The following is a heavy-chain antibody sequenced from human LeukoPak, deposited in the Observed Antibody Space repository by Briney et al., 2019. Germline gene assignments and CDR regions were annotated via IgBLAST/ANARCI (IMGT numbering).Heavy chain of an antibody. J-gene: IGHJ4*02. Sequence: GGSLRLSCAASGFTFSSYSMNWVRQAPGQGLEWVSSISSSSSYIYYADSVKVRFTISRDNAKNSLYLQMNSLRAEDTAVYYCARESWYSSSSGDYWGQGTLVTVSS. CDR3: ARESWYSSSSGDY. CDR1: GFTFSSYS. D-gene: IGHD6-13*01. CDR2: ISSSSSYI. V-gene: IGHV3-21*01.